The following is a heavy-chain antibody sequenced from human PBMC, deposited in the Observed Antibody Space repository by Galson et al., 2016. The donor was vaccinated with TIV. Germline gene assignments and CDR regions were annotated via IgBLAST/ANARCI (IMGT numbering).Heavy chain of an antibody. CDR2: IFHSGNT. D-gene: IGHD2-21*01. V-gene: IGHV4-31*03. CDR3: AAGGFCSNRSCYYWGLDY. CDR1: GGSTNSGDYY. Sequence: TLSLTCTVSGGSTNSGDYYWSWIRQHPGRGLEWIGYIFHSGNTYYNPSLKSRLSISVDTSNNHVALKLNSVTAANTAVYYCAAGGFCSNRSCYYWGLDYWGRGTLVTVSS. J-gene: IGHJ4*02.